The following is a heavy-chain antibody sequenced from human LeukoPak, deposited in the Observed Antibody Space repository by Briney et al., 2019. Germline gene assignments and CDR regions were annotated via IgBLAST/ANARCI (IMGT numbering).Heavy chain of an antibody. CDR2: INHSGST. Sequence: SETLSLTCAVYGGSFSGYYWSWIRQPPGKGLEWIGEINHSGSTNYNPSLKSRVTISVDTSKNQFSLKLSSVTAADTAVYYCARRLRADIVVVPAAMRQLLDYWGQGTLVTVSS. CDR1: GGSFSGYY. D-gene: IGHD2-2*01. J-gene: IGHJ4*02. V-gene: IGHV4-34*01. CDR3: ARRLRADIVVVPAAMRQLLDY.